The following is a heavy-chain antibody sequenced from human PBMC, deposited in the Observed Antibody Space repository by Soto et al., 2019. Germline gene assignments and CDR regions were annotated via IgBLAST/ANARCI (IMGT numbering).Heavy chain of an antibody. CDR3: ARVAADYGDYFFDY. CDR1: GGTFSSYT. CDR2: IIPILGLA. D-gene: IGHD4-17*01. V-gene: IGHV1-69*02. Sequence: QVQLVQSGAEVKKPGSSVKVSCKASGGTFSSYTISWVRQAPGQGLEWMGRIIPILGLANYAQKFQGRVTITADKSTSTAYMELSSLRSEDTAVYYCARVAADYGDYFFDYWGQGTLVTVSS. J-gene: IGHJ4*02.